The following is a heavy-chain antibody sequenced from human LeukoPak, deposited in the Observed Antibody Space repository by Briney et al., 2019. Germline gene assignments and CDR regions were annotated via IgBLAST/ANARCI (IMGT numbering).Heavy chain of an antibody. Sequence: GSSLRLSCAASGFTLSSYGMNWVRQAPGKGLEWVAVISYDGSNKYYADSVKGRFTISRDNSKNTLYLQMNSLRAEDTAVYYCAKDVWGYSYGSGYYGMDVWGQGTTVTVSS. CDR3: AKDVWGYSYGSGYYGMDV. CDR2: ISYDGSNK. CDR1: GFTLSSYG. J-gene: IGHJ6*02. D-gene: IGHD5-18*01. V-gene: IGHV3-30*18.